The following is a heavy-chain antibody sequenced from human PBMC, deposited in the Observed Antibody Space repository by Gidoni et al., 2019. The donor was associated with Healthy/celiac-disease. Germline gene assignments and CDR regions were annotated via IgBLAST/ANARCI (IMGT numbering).Heavy chain of an antibody. CDR3: ARRHGYCSGGSCYSGWFDP. CDR1: GGSISSGGYY. J-gene: IGHJ5*02. Sequence: PGLVKPSQTLSLTCTVSGGSISSGGYYWSGIRQHPGKGLEWIGYIYYSGSTYYNPSLKSRVTISVDTSKNQFSLKLSSVTAADTAVYYCARRHGYCSGGSCYSGWFDPWGQGTLVTVSS. V-gene: IGHV4-31*03. CDR2: IYYSGST. D-gene: IGHD2-15*01.